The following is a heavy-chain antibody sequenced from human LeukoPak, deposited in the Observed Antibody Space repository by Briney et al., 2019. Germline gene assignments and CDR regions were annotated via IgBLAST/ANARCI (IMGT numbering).Heavy chain of an antibody. J-gene: IGHJ6*02. CDR2: MNPNSGNT. CDR1: GYTFTSYD. D-gene: IGHD3-9*01. Sequence: ASVKVFCKASGYTFTSYDINWVRQATGQGLEWMGWMNPNSGNTGYAQKFQGRVTMTRNTSISTAYMELSSLRSEDTAVYYCARSGNDILTGYYYYYGMDVWGQGTTVTVSS. V-gene: IGHV1-8*01. CDR3: ARSGNDILTGYYYYYGMDV.